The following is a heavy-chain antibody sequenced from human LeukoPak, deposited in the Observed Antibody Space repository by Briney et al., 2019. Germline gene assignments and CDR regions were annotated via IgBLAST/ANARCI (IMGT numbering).Heavy chain of an antibody. CDR2: ISYDGSNK. CDR3: ARFSARSVPPQH. D-gene: IGHD6-25*01. CDR1: GFTFSSYA. V-gene: IGHV3-30*01. Sequence: PGGSLRLSCAASGFTFSSYAMHWVRQAPGKGLEWVAVISYDGSNKYYADSVKGRFTISRDNSKNTLYLQMNSLRAEDTAVYYCARFSARSVPPQHWRQGTLVTVSP. J-gene: IGHJ1*01.